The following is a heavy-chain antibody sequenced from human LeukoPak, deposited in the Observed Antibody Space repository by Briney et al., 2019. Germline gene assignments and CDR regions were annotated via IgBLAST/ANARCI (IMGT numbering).Heavy chain of an antibody. D-gene: IGHD6-13*01. CDR1: GGSISSYY. CDR3: ARVGGSSWSTNWLDS. CDR2: IYTSGST. J-gene: IGHJ5*01. V-gene: IGHV4-4*07. Sequence: SETLSLTCTVSGGSISSYYSSWIRQPAGKGLEWIGRIYTSGSTNYNPSLKSRVTMSVDTSKNQFSLKLTSVTAADTAVYYCARVGGSSWSTNWLDSWGQGTLVTVSS.